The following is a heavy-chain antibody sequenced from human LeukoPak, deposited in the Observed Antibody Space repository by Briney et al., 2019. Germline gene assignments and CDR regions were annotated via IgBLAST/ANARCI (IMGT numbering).Heavy chain of an antibody. J-gene: IGHJ4*02. D-gene: IGHD3-10*01. Sequence: SETLSLTCAVYGGSFSGYYWSWIRQPPGEGLEWIGEINHSGSTNYNPSLKSRVTISVDTSKNQFSLKLSSVTAADTAVYYCARGPDYYGSGSYYNTRLFDYWGQGTLVTVSS. CDR1: GGSFSGYY. CDR3: ARGPDYYGSGSYYNTRLFDY. V-gene: IGHV4-34*01. CDR2: INHSGST.